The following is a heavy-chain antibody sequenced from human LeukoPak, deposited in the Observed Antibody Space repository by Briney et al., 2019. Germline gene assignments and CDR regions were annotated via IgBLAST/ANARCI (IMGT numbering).Heavy chain of an antibody. D-gene: IGHD3-16*01. V-gene: IGHV3-74*01. Sequence: GGSLRLSCAVSGFTFTNHWMHWVRQVPGEGLLWVSRINSDGRSTNYADSVKGRFTISRDNAKNTLHLQMNSLRAEDTAMYYCARERGDTYGHELFDYWGQGTLVTVSS. CDR2: INSDGRST. CDR3: ARERGDTYGHELFDY. J-gene: IGHJ4*02. CDR1: GFTFTNHW.